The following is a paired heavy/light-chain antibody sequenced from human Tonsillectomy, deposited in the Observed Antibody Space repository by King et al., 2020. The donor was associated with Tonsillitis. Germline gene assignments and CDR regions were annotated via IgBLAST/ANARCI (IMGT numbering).Light chain of an antibody. CDR2: EDN. V-gene: IGLV1-51*02. J-gene: IGLJ1*01. CDR3: GTWDSSLNDLYV. Sequence: QSVLTQPPSVSAAPGQRVTISCSGTSSSFANDYISWYQHLPGTAPKLLIYEDNKRPSGIPDRFSGSKSATSATLDITGLQTGDEAEYFCGTWDSSLNDLYVFGTGTKVSV. CDR1: SSSFANDY.
Heavy chain of an antibody. D-gene: IGHD3-16*01. Sequence: QVHLQESGPGLVKPSETLSLTCTVSGDSINSLHSYWGWIRQPPGKGLEWIGSIYYSGSAFYTPSLKSRLTISTDTTKNQLSLKLTSVTAADTALYFCARHPLYLTRFDRWGQGALVTVTS. CDR2: IYYSGSA. J-gene: IGHJ4*02. CDR3: ARHPLYLTRFDR. V-gene: IGHV4-39*01. CDR1: GDSINSLHSY.